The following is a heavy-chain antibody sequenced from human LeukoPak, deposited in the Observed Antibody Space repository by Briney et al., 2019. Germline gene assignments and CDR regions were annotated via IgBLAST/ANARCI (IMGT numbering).Heavy chain of an antibody. D-gene: IGHD6-13*01. CDR3: ARPIRGGSSWYGFGY. V-gene: IGHV4-39*01. CDR2: IYYSGST. CDR1: GGSISSSSYY. J-gene: IGHJ4*02. Sequence: SETLSLTCTVSGGSISSSSYYWGWIRQPPGKGLEWIGSIYYSGSTYYNPSLKSRVTISVDTSKNQFSLKLSSVTAADTAVYYCARPIRGGSSWYGFGYWGQGTLVTVSS.